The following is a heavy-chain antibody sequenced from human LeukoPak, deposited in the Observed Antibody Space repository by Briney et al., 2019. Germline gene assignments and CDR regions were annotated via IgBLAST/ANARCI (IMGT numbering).Heavy chain of an antibody. CDR1: GFTFSSYG. Sequence: GGSLRLSCAASGFTFSSYGMSWGRQAPGKGLEWVSGISGSGGSTYYADSVKGRFTISRGNSKNTLYLQMNSLRAEDTAVYYCAKAHGGYSWDYWGQGTLVTVSS. D-gene: IGHD5-12*01. V-gene: IGHV3-23*01. CDR2: ISGSGGST. CDR3: AKAHGGYSWDY. J-gene: IGHJ4*02.